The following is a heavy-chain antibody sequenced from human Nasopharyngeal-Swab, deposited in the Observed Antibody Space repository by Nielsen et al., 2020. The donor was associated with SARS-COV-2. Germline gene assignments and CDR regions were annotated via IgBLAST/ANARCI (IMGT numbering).Heavy chain of an antibody. J-gene: IGHJ6*03. D-gene: IGHD6-19*01. CDR1: GGIFSSYA. Sequence: SVKVSCKASGGIFSSYAISWVRQAPGQGLKWMGGIIPIFGTANYAQKFQGRVTITADESTSTAYMELSSLRSEDTAVYYCARGGWKRYYYYYMDVWGKGTTVTVSS. CDR3: ARGGWKRYYYYYMDV. CDR2: IIPIFGTA. V-gene: IGHV1-69*13.